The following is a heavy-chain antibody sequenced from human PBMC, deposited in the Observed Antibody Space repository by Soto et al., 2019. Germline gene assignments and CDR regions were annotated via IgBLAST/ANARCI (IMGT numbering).Heavy chain of an antibody. CDR2: ISSSSSYI. Sequence: GSLRLSCAASGFTFSSYAMNWVRQAPGKGLEWVSSISSSSSYIYYADSVKGRFTISRDNAKNSLYLQMNSLRAEDTAVYYCARRAISGGEKLWGQGTLVTVSS. J-gene: IGHJ4*02. CDR1: GFTFSSYA. D-gene: IGHD2-15*01. V-gene: IGHV3-21*01. CDR3: ARRAISGGEKL.